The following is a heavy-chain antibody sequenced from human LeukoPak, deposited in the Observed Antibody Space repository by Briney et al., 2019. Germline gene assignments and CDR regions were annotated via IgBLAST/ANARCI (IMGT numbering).Heavy chain of an antibody. CDR1: GGSISNYY. D-gene: IGHD2-15*01. V-gene: IGHV4-59*01. J-gene: IGHJ4*02. CDR2: IYYSGGT. CDR3: ARYCSGVSCYSRALDS. Sequence: PSETLSLTCTVSGGSISNYYWSWIRQPPGKGLEWIGYIYYSGGTSYNPSLKSRVTISVDTSKNQFSLKLSSVTAADTAVYFCARYCSGVSCYSRALDSWGQGTLVTVSS.